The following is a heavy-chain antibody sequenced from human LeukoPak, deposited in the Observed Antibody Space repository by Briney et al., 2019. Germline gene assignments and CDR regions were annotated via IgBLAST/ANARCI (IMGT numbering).Heavy chain of an antibody. D-gene: IGHD3-3*01. CDR2: IRNDGNNQ. V-gene: IGHV3-30*02. Sequence: PGGSLRLSCAASGFTFSSYGMHWVRQAPGKGLEWVAFIRNDGNNQYYADSVKGRFTISRDNSKNTLYLQMNSLRAEDTAIYYCAKSQRSGYSDNWFDPWGQGTLVTVSS. J-gene: IGHJ5*02. CDR1: GFTFSSYG. CDR3: AKSQRSGYSDNWFDP.